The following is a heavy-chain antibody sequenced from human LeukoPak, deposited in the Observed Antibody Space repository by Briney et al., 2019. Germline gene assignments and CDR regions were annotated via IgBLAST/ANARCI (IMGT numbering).Heavy chain of an antibody. V-gene: IGHV1-18*01. Sequence: ASVKVSCKASGYTFTSYGIRWVRQAPGQGLEWMGWISGYNGNTNYAQKVQGRVTMTTDTSTSTAYMELRSLRSDDTAVYYCARVLCSSTSCYSSPWFDPWGQGTLVTVSS. CDR1: GYTFTSYG. D-gene: IGHD2-2*01. CDR3: ARVLCSSTSCYSSPWFDP. J-gene: IGHJ5*02. CDR2: ISGYNGNT.